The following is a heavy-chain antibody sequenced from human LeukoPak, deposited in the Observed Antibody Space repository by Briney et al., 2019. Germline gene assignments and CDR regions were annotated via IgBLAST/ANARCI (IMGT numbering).Heavy chain of an antibody. CDR1: GFAFNTYA. D-gene: IGHD3-10*01. CDR3: AREIFGSGSYPVF. Sequence: RSLSLSCAASGFAFNTYAMHWVRQAPGQGLEWVALIWHDGSHKFYSNSVRGQFTISRDNSKNTVSLQMNNLRPEDTAVYYCAREIFGSGSYPVFWGQGTLVTVSS. V-gene: IGHV3-33*01. CDR2: IWHDGSHK. J-gene: IGHJ4*02.